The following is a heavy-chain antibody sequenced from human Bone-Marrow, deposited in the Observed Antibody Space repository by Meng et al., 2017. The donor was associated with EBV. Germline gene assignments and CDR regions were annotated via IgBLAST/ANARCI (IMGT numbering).Heavy chain of an antibody. Sequence: VTLLQSGDAMKQSGDSLRVACKASGYTFIGSFIHWVLEAPGQGLEWGGRINPKTGDSDLSPQFRGRGSLTRDTSTGTAYMDFSSLQSADTAVYFCATPLETTMAPDHWGQGTLVTVSS. V-gene: IGHV1-2*06. CDR2: INPKTGDS. D-gene: IGHD5-18*01. J-gene: IGHJ4*02. CDR3: ATPLETTMAPDH. CDR1: GYTFIGSF.